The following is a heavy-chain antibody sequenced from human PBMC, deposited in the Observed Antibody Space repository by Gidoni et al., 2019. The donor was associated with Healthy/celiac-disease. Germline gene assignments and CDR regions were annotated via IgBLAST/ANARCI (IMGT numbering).Heavy chain of an antibody. CDR2: INSDGSST. CDR1: GFTFSSYW. CDR3: ARDPPSGYYDSSGYYDY. Sequence: EVKLVESGGGLVQPGGSLRLVGAACGFTFSSYWMHWVRQAPGKGLVWVSRINSDGSSTSYADSVKGRFTISRDNAKNTLYLQMNSLRAEDTAVYYCARDPPSGYYDSSGYYDYWGQGTLVTVSS. D-gene: IGHD3-22*01. J-gene: IGHJ4*02. V-gene: IGHV3-74*01.